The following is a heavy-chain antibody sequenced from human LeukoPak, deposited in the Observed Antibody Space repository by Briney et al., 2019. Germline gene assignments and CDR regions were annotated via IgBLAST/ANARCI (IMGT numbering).Heavy chain of an antibody. J-gene: IGHJ3*02. CDR2: TFYRSNLYN. V-gene: IGHV6-1*01. Sequence: SQTLSLTCALSGDSLSSSSSAWHWLRQSPSRGLEWLGRTFYRSNLYNYYAVSVKNRITINPDTSQNQFSLQLNSVTPEDTAVYCCARLAGGFSYGLDICGEGTMVTVSS. CDR3: ARLAGGFSYGLDI. CDR1: GDSLSSSSSA. D-gene: IGHD5-18*01.